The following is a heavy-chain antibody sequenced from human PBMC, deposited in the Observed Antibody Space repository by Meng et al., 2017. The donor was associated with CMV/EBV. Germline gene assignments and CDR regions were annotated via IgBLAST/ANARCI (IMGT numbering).Heavy chain of an antibody. V-gene: IGHV1-8*01. D-gene: IGHD3-22*01. CDR2: LNTNGGNT. CDR1: GYTFTSFD. CDR3: ARGGGVVGAFDI. J-gene: IGHJ3*02. Sequence: ASVKVSCKASGYTFTSFDINWVRQAPGQGLEWMGWLNTNGGNTGFAQKFQGRVTITGDTSIRTAYMELRSLTSHDTAGYYCARGGGVVGAFDIWGRGTMVTVSS.